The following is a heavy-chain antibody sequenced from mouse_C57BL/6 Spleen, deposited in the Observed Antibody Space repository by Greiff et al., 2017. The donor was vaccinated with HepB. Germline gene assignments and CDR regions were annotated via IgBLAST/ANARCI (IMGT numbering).Heavy chain of an antibody. Sequence: VQLQQSGAELVRPGASVTLSCKASGYTFTDYEMHWVKQTPVHGLEWIGAIDPETGGTTNNQKFKGKAILTADKSSSTAYIELRSLTSEDSAVYYCKVGCYYGSRGYFDVWGTGTTVTVSS. J-gene: IGHJ1*03. D-gene: IGHD1-1*01. CDR2: IDPETGGT. CDR3: KVGCYYGSRGYFDV. V-gene: IGHV1-15*01. CDR1: GYTFTDYE.